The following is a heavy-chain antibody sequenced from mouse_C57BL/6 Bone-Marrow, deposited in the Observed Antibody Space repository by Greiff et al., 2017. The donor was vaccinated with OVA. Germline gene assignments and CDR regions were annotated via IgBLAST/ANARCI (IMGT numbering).Heavy chain of an antibody. CDR2: IDPENGGT. J-gene: IGHJ2*01. D-gene: IGHD2-1*01. CDR1: GYNFTDDY. V-gene: IGHV14-4*01. CDR3: TTYGRFDY. Sequence: EVQREESGAELVRPGASVKLSCTASGYNFTDDYMHWVKQRPEQGLEWIGWIDPENGGTEYDAKFQGKATITADTSSNTAYMQLSSLTAEDTSVYDCTTYGRFDYWGQGTTLTVSS.